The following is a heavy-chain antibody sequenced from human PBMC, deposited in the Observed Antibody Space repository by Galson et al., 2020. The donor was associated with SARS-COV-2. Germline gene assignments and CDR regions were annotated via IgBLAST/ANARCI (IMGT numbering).Heavy chain of an antibody. D-gene: IGHD2-2*01. Sequence: SVKVSFMSSGYTFTSYDIHWLRQPTGQGLAWMGWMNPNSGNPGYAHKFQGRVTMTRNTSINTAYMALSSLRSEDTAGYYCAREAGSSTSSGGMDVWGQGTTVTVSS. CDR3: AREAGSSTSSGGMDV. CDR1: GYTFTSYD. J-gene: IGHJ6*02. V-gene: IGHV1-8*01. CDR2: MNPNSGNP.